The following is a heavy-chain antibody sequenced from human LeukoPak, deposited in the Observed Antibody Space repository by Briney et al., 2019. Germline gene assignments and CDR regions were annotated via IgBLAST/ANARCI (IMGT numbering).Heavy chain of an antibody. CDR3: ARLEQQLVQGAYYFDY. CDR1: GGSLSSYN. D-gene: IGHD6-13*01. V-gene: IGHV4-59*08. Sequence: SETLSLTRTVSGGSLSSYNRSWIRQPPGKGLEWIGHIYFSGSTNYNPSLTSRVTISLETSKNQVSLKLSSVTAADTAVYYCARLEQQLVQGAYYFDYWGQGTLVTVSS. CDR2: IYFSGST. J-gene: IGHJ4*02.